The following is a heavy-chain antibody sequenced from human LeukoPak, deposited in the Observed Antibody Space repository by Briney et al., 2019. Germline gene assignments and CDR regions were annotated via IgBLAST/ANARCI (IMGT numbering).Heavy chain of an antibody. CDR3: AKDIRAARLNGYFDY. V-gene: IGHV3-9*01. D-gene: IGHD6-6*01. CDR2: ISWNSGSI. J-gene: IGHJ4*02. Sequence: GRSLRLSCAASGFTFDDYAMHWVRQAPGKGLEWVSGISWNSGSIGYADSVKGRFTISRDNAKNSLYLQMSSLRAEDTALYYCAKDIRAARLNGYFDYWGQGTLVTVSS. CDR1: GFTFDDYA.